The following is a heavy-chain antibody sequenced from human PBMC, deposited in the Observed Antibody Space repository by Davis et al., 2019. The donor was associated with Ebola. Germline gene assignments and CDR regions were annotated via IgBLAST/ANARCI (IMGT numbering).Heavy chain of an antibody. D-gene: IGHD2-15*01. CDR2: INHSGST. Sequence: SETLSLTCAVYGGSFSGYYWSWIRQPPGKGLEWIGEINHSGSTNYNPSLKSRVTISVDTSKNQFSLKLSSVTAADTAVYYCARDRGCSGGSCYPGWFDPWGQGTLVTVSS. J-gene: IGHJ5*02. V-gene: IGHV4-34*01. CDR1: GGSFSGYY. CDR3: ARDRGCSGGSCYPGWFDP.